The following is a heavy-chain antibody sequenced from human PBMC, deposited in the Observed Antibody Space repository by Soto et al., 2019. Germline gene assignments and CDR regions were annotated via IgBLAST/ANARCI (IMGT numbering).Heavy chain of an antibody. CDR3: VKGCSGGSCPIFDS. CDR1: GFTFRNYA. J-gene: IGHJ4*02. CDR2: ISGSADIT. V-gene: IGHV3-23*01. Sequence: GGSLRLSCAASGFTFRNYAMTWVRQAPGKGLEWVSAISGSADITYYRDSVKGRFTISRDNSENTLYLQMNSLRAEDTAIYYCVKGCSGGSCPIFDSWGQGTLVTVSS. D-gene: IGHD2-15*01.